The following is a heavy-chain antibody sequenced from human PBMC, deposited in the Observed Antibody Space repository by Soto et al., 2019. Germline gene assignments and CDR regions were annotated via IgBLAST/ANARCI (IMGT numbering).Heavy chain of an antibody. J-gene: IGHJ4*02. CDR3: ARGVLYYDILTGYAV. CDR1: GASFSGYF. Sequence: PSETLSITCAVYGASFSGYFWSWIRQPPGKGLEWIGEINHSGSTNYNPSLKSRVTISVDTSKNQFSLKLSSVTAADTAVYYCARGVLYYDILTGYAVWGQGTLVTVSS. V-gene: IGHV4-34*01. D-gene: IGHD3-9*01. CDR2: INHSGST.